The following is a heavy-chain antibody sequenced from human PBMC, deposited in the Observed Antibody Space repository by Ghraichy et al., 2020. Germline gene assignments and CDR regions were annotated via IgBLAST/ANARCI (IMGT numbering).Heavy chain of an antibody. Sequence: GESLNISCAASGFTFSSYAMSWVRQAPGKGLKWVSAISGSGGSTYYADSVKGRFTISRDNSKNTLYLQMNSLRAEDTAVYYCAKSGSNYPITLDYWGQGTLVTVSS. CDR2: ISGSGGST. CDR1: GFTFSSYA. J-gene: IGHJ4*02. D-gene: IGHD4-11*01. CDR3: AKSGSNYPITLDY. V-gene: IGHV3-23*01.